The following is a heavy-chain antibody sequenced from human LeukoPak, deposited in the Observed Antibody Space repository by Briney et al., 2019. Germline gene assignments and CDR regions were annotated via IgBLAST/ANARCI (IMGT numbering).Heavy chain of an antibody. J-gene: IGHJ3*02. Sequence: GGSLRLSCAASGFTFSSYSMNWVRQAPGKGLEWVSSISSSSSYIYYADSVKGRFTISRDNAKNSLYLQVNSLRAEDTAVYYCAREHILGYCSSTSCYRGAFDIWGQGTMVTVSS. CDR1: GFTFSSYS. D-gene: IGHD2-2*02. CDR2: ISSSSSYI. CDR3: AREHILGYCSSTSCYRGAFDI. V-gene: IGHV3-21*01.